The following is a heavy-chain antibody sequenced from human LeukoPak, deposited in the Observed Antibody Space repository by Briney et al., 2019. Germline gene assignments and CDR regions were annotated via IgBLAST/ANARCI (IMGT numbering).Heavy chain of an antibody. CDR2: INPSGGST. D-gene: IGHD3-9*01. CDR1: GYTFTSYY. V-gene: IGHV1-46*01. CDR3: ARDDILTPSRQDSYHYSMDV. J-gene: IGHJ6*02. Sequence: ASVKLSCKASGYTFTSYYMHWVRQAPGQGLEWMGIINPSGGSTSYAQKFKGRFTMTRDTSTSTVYMELSSLRSEDTAVYYCARDDILTPSRQDSYHYSMDVWGQGPTVTVSS.